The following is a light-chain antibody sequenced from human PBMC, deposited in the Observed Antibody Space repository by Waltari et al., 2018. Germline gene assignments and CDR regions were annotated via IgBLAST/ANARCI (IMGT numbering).Light chain of an antibody. CDR2: DVS. Sequence: QSALTQPASVSGSPGQSITISCTGTSSDVGGYNYVSWYQQHPGKAPKLMIYDVSKRPSGVSNRFSGSKSGYTASLTISGLQAEDEADYYCSSYTTTTSMVFGGGTKLTVL. CDR1: SSDVGGYNY. V-gene: IGLV2-14*03. CDR3: SSYTTTTSMV. J-gene: IGLJ2*01.